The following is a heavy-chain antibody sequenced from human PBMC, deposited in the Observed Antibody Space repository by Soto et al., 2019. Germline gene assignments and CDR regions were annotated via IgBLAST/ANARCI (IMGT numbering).Heavy chain of an antibody. V-gene: IGHV3-7*05. CDR2: MNQHGSEK. CDR1: GFTFNTSW. J-gene: IGHJ4*02. CDR3: VSWAGSSY. D-gene: IGHD3-10*01. Sequence: EVQLVESGGGLVQPGGSLRLSCAASGFTFNTSWMSWVRRAPGKGLEWVAHMNQHGSEKYYVDSVKGRFTISGDDAKNSLYLQMNSLGAEDTAVYYCVSWAGSSYLGQGTLVTVSS.